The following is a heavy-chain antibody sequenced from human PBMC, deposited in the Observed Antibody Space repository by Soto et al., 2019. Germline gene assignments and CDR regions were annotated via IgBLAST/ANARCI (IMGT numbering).Heavy chain of an antibody. CDR1: GYSYTTYS. CDR3: ARDYSNGRTPNYCFDF. V-gene: IGHV1-3*01. D-gene: IGHD6-19*01. Sequence: QVHLVQSGAEVRNPGASVKGSCKTSGYSYTTYSIHWVRQAPGHRLEWMGWLNPATGKPRYSERFQGRLTIAGDTSATTVFMELSSLPSEDTAVYYCARDYSNGRTPNYCFDFWGQGTLVTVSS. J-gene: IGHJ4*02. CDR2: LNPATGKP.